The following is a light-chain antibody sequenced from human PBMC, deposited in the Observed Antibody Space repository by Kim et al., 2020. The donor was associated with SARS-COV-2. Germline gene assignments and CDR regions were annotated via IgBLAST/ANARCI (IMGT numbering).Light chain of an antibody. CDR2: DAS. Sequence: ASVGDTVNINCRARQTITAYVAWCQQRPAKAPTRLIFDASTLESGVAPRFSGSRSGTEVTLTISSLQPGDFATYYCQQYISWPYTFGQGTKLEI. V-gene: IGKV1-5*01. CDR1: QTITAY. CDR3: QQYISWPYT. J-gene: IGKJ2*01.